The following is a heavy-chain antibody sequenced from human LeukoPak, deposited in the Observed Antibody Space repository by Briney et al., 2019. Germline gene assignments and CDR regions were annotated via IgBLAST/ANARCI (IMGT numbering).Heavy chain of an antibody. CDR1: GFTVSSNY. D-gene: IGHD6-13*01. V-gene: IGHV3-53*01. J-gene: IGHJ4*02. CDR2: IYSGGST. Sequence: GGSLRLSCAASGFTVSSNYMSWVRQAPGEGLEWVSVIYSGGSTYYADSVKGRFTISRDNSTNTLYLQMNSLRAEDTAVYYCARTHSSSWYVGLFDYWGQGTLVTVSS. CDR3: ARTHSSSWYVGLFDY.